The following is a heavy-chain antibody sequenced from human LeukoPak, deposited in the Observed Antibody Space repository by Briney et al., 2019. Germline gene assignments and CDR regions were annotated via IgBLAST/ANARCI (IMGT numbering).Heavy chain of an antibody. CDR2: INPSGCST. CDR1: GYTFTRYY. D-gene: IGHD3-10*01. J-gene: IGHJ5*02. V-gene: IGHV1-46*01. Sequence: GASVKVSCKPSGYTFTRYYMHWVRQAPGHGLEWMGIINPSGCSTSYAQKFQGRVTMTRDMSTSTVYMELSSLRSEDTAVYYCARDNSELWFGESEQNWFDPWGQGTLVTVSS. CDR3: ARDNSELWFGESEQNWFDP.